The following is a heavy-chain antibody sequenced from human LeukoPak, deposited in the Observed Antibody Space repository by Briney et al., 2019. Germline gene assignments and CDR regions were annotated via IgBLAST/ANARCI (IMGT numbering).Heavy chain of an antibody. J-gene: IGHJ4*02. CDR3: ARGDTVMVPYFDY. Sequence: GASVKVSCKASGYTFTGYYMHWVRQAPGQGHEWMGWINPNSDGTNYAQKFQGRVTMTRDTSISTAYMELSRLRSDDTAVYYCARGDTVMVPYFDYWGQGTLVTVSS. CDR1: GYTFTGYY. D-gene: IGHD5-18*01. CDR2: INPNSDGT. V-gene: IGHV1-2*02.